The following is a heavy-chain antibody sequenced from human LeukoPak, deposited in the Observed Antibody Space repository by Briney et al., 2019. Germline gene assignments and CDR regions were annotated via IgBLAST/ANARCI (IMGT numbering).Heavy chain of an antibody. CDR3: AKDFGAAAGIFDC. J-gene: IGHJ4*02. Sequence: GGSLRLSCAASEFTFSSYGMHWVRQAPGKGLEWVAFIRYDGSNKYYADSVKVRFTISRDNSKNTLYLQMNSLRAEDTAVYYCAKDFGAAAGIFDCWGQGTLVTVSS. V-gene: IGHV3-30*02. CDR1: EFTFSSYG. D-gene: IGHD6-13*01. CDR2: IRYDGSNK.